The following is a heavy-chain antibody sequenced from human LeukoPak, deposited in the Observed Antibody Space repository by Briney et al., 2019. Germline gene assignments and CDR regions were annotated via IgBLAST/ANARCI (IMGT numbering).Heavy chain of an antibody. CDR3: ARANPEYSYGQAYYGMDV. CDR1: GFTVSSNY. Sequence: PGGSLRLSCAASGFTVSSNYMSCVRQAPGKGLEWVSVIYSAGSTYYADSVKGRFTISRDNSKNTLYLQMNSLRADDTAVYYCARANPEYSYGQAYYGMDVWGQGTTVTVSS. V-gene: IGHV3-53*01. D-gene: IGHD5-18*01. CDR2: IYSAGST. J-gene: IGHJ6*02.